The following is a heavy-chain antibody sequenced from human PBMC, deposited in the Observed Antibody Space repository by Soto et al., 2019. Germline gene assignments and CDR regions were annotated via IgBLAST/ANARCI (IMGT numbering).Heavy chain of an antibody. V-gene: IGHV4-59*08. J-gene: IGHJ4*02. CDR2: IYYSGST. Sequence: SETLSLTCTVSGGSISSYYWSWIRQPPGKGLEWIGYIYYSGSTNYNPSLKSRVTISVDTSKNQFSLKLSSVTAADTAVYYCARQFSYSSGWYFDYWGQGTLVTVSS. CDR3: ARQFSYSSGWYFDY. D-gene: IGHD6-19*01. CDR1: GGSISSYY.